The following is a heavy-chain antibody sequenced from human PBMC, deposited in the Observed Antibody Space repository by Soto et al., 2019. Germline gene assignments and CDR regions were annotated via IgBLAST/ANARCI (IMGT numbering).Heavy chain of an antibody. CDR3: AKGSSWYNWFDP. D-gene: IGHD6-13*01. CDR1: GGSISSSNW. V-gene: IGHV4-4*02. J-gene: IGHJ5*02. CDR2: IYHSGST. Sequence: SETLSLPCAVSGGSISSSNWWSWVRQPPGKGLEWIGEIYHSGSTNYNPSLKSRVTISVDKSKNQFSLKLSSVTAADTAVYYCAKGSSWYNWFDPWGQGTLVTVSS.